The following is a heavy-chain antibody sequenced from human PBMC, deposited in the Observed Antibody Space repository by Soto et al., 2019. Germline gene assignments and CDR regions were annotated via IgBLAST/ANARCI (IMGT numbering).Heavy chain of an antibody. V-gene: IGHV3-33*01. CDR2: IWYDGSNK. CDR1: GSTFSSYG. D-gene: IGHD1-26*01. CDR3: ARPMGGCYYETASDI. J-gene: IGHJ3*02. Sequence: RLSCAASGSTFSSYGMHWVRQAPGKGLEWVAVIWYDGSNKYYAHSVKGRFTISRDNSKNTLYLQMNSLRAEDTAVYYCARPMGGCYYETASDIWGHGTMVNV.